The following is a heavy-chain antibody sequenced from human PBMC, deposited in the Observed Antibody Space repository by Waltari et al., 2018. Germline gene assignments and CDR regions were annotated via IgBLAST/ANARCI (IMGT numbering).Heavy chain of an antibody. Sequence: QVQLVESGGGVVQPGRSLRLSCAASGFTFSSYGMHWVRQAPGKGLEWEAFIWYYGSNKYYANSGQGRFTISRDNSKNTLYLQMNSLRAEDTAMYYCAKDPRSSGWLDAFDIWGQGTMVTVSS. CDR2: IWYYGSNK. V-gene: IGHV3-30*02. D-gene: IGHD6-19*01. CDR1: GFTFSSYG. CDR3: AKDPRSSGWLDAFDI. J-gene: IGHJ3*02.